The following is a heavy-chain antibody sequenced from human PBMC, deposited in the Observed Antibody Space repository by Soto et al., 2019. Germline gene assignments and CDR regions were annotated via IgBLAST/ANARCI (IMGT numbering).Heavy chain of an antibody. CDR2: IFPSDSDT. J-gene: IGHJ2*01. V-gene: IGHV5-51*04. D-gene: IGHD3-22*01. CDR3: ARKVKCGYINWFDH. Sequence: ESLKISCXTSGYRFTSYWIAWVRQMPGKGLERMGIIFPSDSDTRYSPSFQGQVVVSADRPISTVFLQRASLKAPDTAVHFCARKVKCGYINWFDHWGHGTLVT. CDR1: GYRFTSYW.